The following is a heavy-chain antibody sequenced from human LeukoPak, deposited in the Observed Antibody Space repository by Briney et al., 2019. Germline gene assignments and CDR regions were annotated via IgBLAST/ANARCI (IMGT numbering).Heavy chain of an antibody. D-gene: IGHD2-2*03. Sequence: SQTLSLTCAISGDSGSSYSAAWSWIRQSPSRGLEWLGRTYYRSQWYHDFAVSVKSRVIIQPDTSKNQFSLQLNSMTPEDTAVYYCAGWIHSLGYFDLWGRGTLVTVSS. CDR1: GDSGSSYSAA. V-gene: IGHV6-1*01. CDR3: AGWIHSLGYFDL. CDR2: TYYRSQWYH. J-gene: IGHJ2*01.